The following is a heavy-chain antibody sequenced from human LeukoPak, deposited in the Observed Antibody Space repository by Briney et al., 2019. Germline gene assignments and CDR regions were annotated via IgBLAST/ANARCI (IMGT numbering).Heavy chain of an antibody. D-gene: IGHD3-9*01. CDR3: AKELLLRYFDWSLDY. CDR1: GFTFNTYA. CDR2: ISDSGRTT. J-gene: IGHJ4*02. Sequence: SGGSLTLSCAASGFTFNTYAMTWVRQATGKGLEWVSAISDSGRTTFYADSVKGRFTISRDNSKNTLYLQMNSLSAEDTAVYYCAKELLLRYFDWSLDYWGQGTMVTVSS. V-gene: IGHV3-23*01.